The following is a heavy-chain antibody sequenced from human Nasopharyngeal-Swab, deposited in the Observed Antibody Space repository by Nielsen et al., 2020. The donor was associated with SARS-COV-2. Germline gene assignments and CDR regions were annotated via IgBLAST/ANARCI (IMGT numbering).Heavy chain of an antibody. CDR3: ARDEGVYSSSSRGAFDI. D-gene: IGHD6-6*01. CDR1: GYSFTSYW. CDR2: IYPGDSDT. V-gene: IGHV5-51*01. Sequence: GESLKISCKGSGYSFTSYWIGWVRQMPGKGLEWMGIIYPGDSDTRYSPSFQGQVTISADKSLSTAYLQWSSLKASDTAMYYCARDEGVYSSSSRGAFDIWGQGTMVTVSS. J-gene: IGHJ3*02.